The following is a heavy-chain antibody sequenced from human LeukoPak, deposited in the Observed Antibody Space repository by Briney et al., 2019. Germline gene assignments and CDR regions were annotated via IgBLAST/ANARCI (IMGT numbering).Heavy chain of an antibody. CDR2: IIPIFGTA. CDR1: GYIFATYG. Sequence: SVKVSCKASGYIFATYGVSWVRQAPGQGLEWMGGIIPIFGTANYAQKFQGRVTITADESTSTAYMELSSLRSEDTAVYYCARGSQGLRYFDWLSPRYDAFDIWGQGTMVTVSS. CDR3: ARGSQGLRYFDWLSPRYDAFDI. V-gene: IGHV1-69*13. D-gene: IGHD3-9*01. J-gene: IGHJ3*02.